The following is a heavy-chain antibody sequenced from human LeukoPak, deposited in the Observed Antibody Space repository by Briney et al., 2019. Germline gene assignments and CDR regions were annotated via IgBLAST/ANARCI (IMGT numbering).Heavy chain of an antibody. CDR2: ISSSSSTI. D-gene: IGHD1-26*01. V-gene: IGHV3-48*02. CDR1: GLTFSSYS. J-gene: IGHJ4*02. Sequence: GGSLRLSCAASGLTFSSYSMNWVRQAPGKGLEWGSYISSSSSTIYYADSVKVRFTISRDNAKNSLYLQMNSLRDEDTAVYYCARDGGLVGASGAFDYWGQGTLVTVSS. CDR3: ARDGGLVGASGAFDY.